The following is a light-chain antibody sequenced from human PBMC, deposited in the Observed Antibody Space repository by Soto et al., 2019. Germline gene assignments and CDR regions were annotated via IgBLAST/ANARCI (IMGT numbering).Light chain of an antibody. CDR1: QSISTY. J-gene: IGKJ2*01. CDR2: DAS. CDR3: QQRSIWPRA. V-gene: IGKV3-11*01. Sequence: EIVLTQSPATLSLSPGERATLSCRASQSISTYLAWYQQKPGQAPRLLVYDASNRATGIPVRFSGSGSGTDFTLTISSLEPEDLAVYYCQQRSIWPRAFGQGTKLEIK.